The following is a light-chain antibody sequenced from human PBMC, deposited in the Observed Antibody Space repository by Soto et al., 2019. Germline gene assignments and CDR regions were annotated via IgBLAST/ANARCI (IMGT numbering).Light chain of an antibody. CDR2: END. Sequence: QSVLTQPPSVSAAPGQKVTISCSGSSSNIANTYVSWYQQLPGTAPKLLIYENDRRPSGIPDRFSASKSGASATLGITGLQTGDEADYYCGTWDSSLSAGVFGGGTKLTVL. CDR3: GTWDSSLSAGV. J-gene: IGLJ2*01. CDR1: SSNIANTY. V-gene: IGLV1-51*02.